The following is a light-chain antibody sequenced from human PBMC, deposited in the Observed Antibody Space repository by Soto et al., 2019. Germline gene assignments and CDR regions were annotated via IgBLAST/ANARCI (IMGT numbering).Light chain of an antibody. CDR1: QTIRTF. J-gene: IGKJ4*01. CDR3: QQSYNAPRT. CDR2: SAS. V-gene: IGKV1-39*01. Sequence: DIQLTQSPDSLSASVGDRVTITCRASQTIRTFLSWYQQKSGKAPKVLIYSASTLQSGVPSRFSGSGSGTDFTLTINSLQPEDFATYYCQQSYNAPRTFGGGTRWISN.